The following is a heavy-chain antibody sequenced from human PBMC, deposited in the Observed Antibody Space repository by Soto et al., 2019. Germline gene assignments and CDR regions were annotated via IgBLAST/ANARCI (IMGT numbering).Heavy chain of an antibody. Sequence: ASVKVSCKVSGYTLTELSMHWVRQAPGKGLEWMGGFDPEDGETIYAQKFQGRVTMTEDTSTDTDYMELSSLRSEDTAVYYCAAGYSSGWSLDYWGQGTLVTVSS. J-gene: IGHJ4*02. CDR1: GYTLTELS. CDR3: AAGYSSGWSLDY. V-gene: IGHV1-24*01. CDR2: FDPEDGET. D-gene: IGHD6-19*01.